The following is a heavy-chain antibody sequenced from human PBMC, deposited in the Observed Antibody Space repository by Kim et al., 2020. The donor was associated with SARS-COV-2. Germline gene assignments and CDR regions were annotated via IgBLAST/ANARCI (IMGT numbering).Heavy chain of an antibody. CDR1: GGSISSYY. D-gene: IGHD5-12*01. Sequence: SETLSLTCTVSGGSISSYYWSWIRQPPGKGLEWIGYIYYSGSTNYNPSLMSRVTISVDTSKYQFSLNLRFVTAADTAEYYCAGLRDLYGMDVWGQGTTVTVSS. J-gene: IGHJ6*02. V-gene: IGHV4-59*13. CDR2: IYYSGST. CDR3: AGLRDLYGMDV.